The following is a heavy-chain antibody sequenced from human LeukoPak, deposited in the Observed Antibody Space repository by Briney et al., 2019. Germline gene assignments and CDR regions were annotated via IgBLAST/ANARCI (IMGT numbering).Heavy chain of an antibody. CDR3: ASRYSSSWYYFDY. J-gene: IGHJ4*02. D-gene: IGHD6-13*01. CDR2: IYHSGST. V-gene: IGHV4-30-2*01. Sequence: SETLSLTCTVSGGSISSSSYSWSWIRQPPGKGLEWIGFIYHSGSTYYNPSLNSRVTISVDTSKNQFSLKLTSVTAADTAVYYCASRYSSSWYYFDYWGQGSLVTVSS. CDR1: GGSISSSSYS.